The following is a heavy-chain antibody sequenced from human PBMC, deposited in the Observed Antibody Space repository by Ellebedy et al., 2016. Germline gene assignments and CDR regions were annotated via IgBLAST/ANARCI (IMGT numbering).Heavy chain of an antibody. D-gene: IGHD7-27*01. V-gene: IGHV3-23*01. CDR2: ITGSADTT. CDR1: GFTFSTYV. Sequence: GGSLRLSCEASGFTFSTYVMGWVRQAPGKGLEWVSGITGSADTTEYADSVKGRFTISRDNSKNALYLQMSSLRAEDTAVYYCAKVIVTGDRCRGFLESWGQGTLVTVSS. CDR3: AKVIVTGDRCRGFLES. J-gene: IGHJ4*02.